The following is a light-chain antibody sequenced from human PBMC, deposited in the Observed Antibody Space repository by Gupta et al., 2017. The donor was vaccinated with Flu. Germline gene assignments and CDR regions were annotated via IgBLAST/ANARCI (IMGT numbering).Light chain of an antibody. V-gene: IGLV2-14*03. CDR2: EVS. J-gene: IGLJ3*02. CDR3: SAFTTSSTLV. Sequence: QSALTQPASVSGSLGQSITISCTGTSSDVGGYNYVSWYQQHPGKVPKLMIYEVSNRPSGVSDRFSASKSGNTASLTISGLQAEDEADYYCSAFTTSSTLVFGGGTKVFVL. CDR1: SSDVGGYNY.